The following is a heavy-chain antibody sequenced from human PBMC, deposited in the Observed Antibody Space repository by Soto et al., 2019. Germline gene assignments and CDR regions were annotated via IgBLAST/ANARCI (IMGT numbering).Heavy chain of an antibody. CDR1: GYTFTSYY. CDR2: INPSGGST. V-gene: IGHV1-46*01. Sequence: ASVKVSCKASGYTFTSYYMHWVRQAPGQGREGMGIINPSGGSTSYAQKFQGRVTMTRDTSTSTVYMELSSLRSEDTAVYYCARNCLSPMIVVRPLRYGMDVWGQGTTVTVSS. J-gene: IGHJ6*02. D-gene: IGHD3-22*01. CDR3: ARNCLSPMIVVRPLRYGMDV.